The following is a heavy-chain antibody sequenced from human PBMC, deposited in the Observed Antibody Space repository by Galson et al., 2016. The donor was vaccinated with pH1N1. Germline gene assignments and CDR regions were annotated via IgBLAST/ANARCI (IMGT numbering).Heavy chain of an antibody. D-gene: IGHD6-19*01. J-gene: IGHJ4*02. Sequence: ETLSLTCAVSGYSISTGYYWGWIRQPPGKGLEWIGSIYRSGSTDYNPSLKSRVTIAVDTSKNQFSLKLSSVTAADSALYYCARQSAVAGTGKFDYWGQGTLVTVSS. V-gene: IGHV4-38-2*01. CDR1: GYSISTGYY. CDR2: IYRSGST. CDR3: ARQSAVAGTGKFDY.